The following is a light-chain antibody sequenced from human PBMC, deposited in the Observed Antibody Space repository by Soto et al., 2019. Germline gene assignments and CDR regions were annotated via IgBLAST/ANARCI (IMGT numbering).Light chain of an antibody. V-gene: IGKV1-39*01. Sequence: DIQMTQSPSSLSASVGDRVTITCRANQNIWSYLVWYQHNLGQATRLLIHAASTLASGVPSRFSGSESGTDFTLTISVLEHEDAATYYCQQIYNSPWTCGQGTKVDIK. CDR2: AAS. J-gene: IGKJ1*01. CDR1: QNIWSY. CDR3: QQIYNSPWT.